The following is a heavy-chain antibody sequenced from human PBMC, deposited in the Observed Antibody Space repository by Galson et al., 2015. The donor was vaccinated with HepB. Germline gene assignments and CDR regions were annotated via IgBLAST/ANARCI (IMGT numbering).Heavy chain of an antibody. V-gene: IGHV3-30-3*01. D-gene: IGHD2-2*01. Sequence: SLRLSCAASGFTFRHYGMHWVRQAPGKGLQWVARISSEGTRELYADFLKGRFTISRDNSENTVYLQMSSLSAEDTAVYYCARENMTRGFDYWGQGTLVTVSS. CDR2: ISSEGTRE. J-gene: IGHJ4*02. CDR3: ARENMTRGFDY. CDR1: GFTFRHYG.